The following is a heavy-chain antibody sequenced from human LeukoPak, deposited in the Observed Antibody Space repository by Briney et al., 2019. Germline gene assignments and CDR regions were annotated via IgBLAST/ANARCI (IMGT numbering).Heavy chain of an antibody. D-gene: IGHD6-19*01. CDR2: IYYSGST. CDR3: ARGRTSTAVAGTGIYYYYGMDV. V-gene: IGHV4-59*01. CDR1: GGSFSGYY. J-gene: IGHJ6*02. Sequence: SETLSLTCAVYGGSFSGYYWSWIRQPPGKGLEWIGYIYYSGSTNYNPSLKSRVTISVDTSKNQFSLKLSSVTAADTAVYYCARGRTSTAVAGTGIYYYYGMDVWGQGTTVTVSS.